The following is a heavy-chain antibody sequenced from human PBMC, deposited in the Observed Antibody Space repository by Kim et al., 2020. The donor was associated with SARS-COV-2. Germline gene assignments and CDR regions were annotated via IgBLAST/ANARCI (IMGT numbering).Heavy chain of an antibody. CDR1: GGSISSYY. CDR3: ARAPPATIFGAVTAFEY. D-gene: IGHD3-3*01. J-gene: IGHJ4*02. V-gene: IGHV4-59*13. CDR2: IYYSGST. Sequence: SETLSLTCTVSGGSISSYYWSWIRQPPGKGLEWIGYIYYSGSTNYNPSLKSRVTISVATSKNQFSLKLSSVTAADTAVYYFARAPPATIFGAVTAFEYWGQGNLVNVSS.